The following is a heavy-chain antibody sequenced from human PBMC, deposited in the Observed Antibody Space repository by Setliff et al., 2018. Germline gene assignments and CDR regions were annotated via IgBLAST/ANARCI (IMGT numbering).Heavy chain of an antibody. Sequence: GASVKVSCKTSGYSFTVFGISWVRQAPGQGLEWMGWISPYYGSTDYAQKFQGRVTMTTDTSTSTAYMELTRLTTDDTAVYYCARTPPNRGLSNGWYVDYWGQGALVTVSS. CDR1: GYSFTVFG. CDR3: ARTPPNRGLSNGWYVDY. D-gene: IGHD6-19*01. V-gene: IGHV1-18*01. CDR2: ISPYYGST. J-gene: IGHJ4*02.